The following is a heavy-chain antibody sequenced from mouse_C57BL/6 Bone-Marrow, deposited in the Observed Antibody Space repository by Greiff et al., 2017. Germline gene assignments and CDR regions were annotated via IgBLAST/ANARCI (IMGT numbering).Heavy chain of an antibody. D-gene: IGHD1-1*01. Sequence: DVQLQESGPGLVKPSQSLSLTCSVTGYSITSGYYWNWIRQFPGNKLERMGYISYDGSNNYNPSLKNRISITRDTSKNQFFLKLNSVTTEDTATYYCARGYGSSLSYWYFDVWGTGTTVTVSS. CDR2: ISYDGSN. CDR1: GYSITSGYY. CDR3: ARGYGSSLSYWYFDV. J-gene: IGHJ1*03. V-gene: IGHV3-6*01.